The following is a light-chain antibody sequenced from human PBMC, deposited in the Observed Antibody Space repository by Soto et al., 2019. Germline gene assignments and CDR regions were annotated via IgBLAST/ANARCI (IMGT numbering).Light chain of an antibody. Sequence: VLTQAPGTLSLTPGERATLSCRASQSVRNVYLAWYQQKPGRAPRLLIYDASNRATGIPDRFSGSGSGTDFTLTINRLEPEDFAVYYCQQSGSSPRTFGQGTKVDIK. CDR1: QSVRNVY. J-gene: IGKJ2*01. V-gene: IGKV3-20*01. CDR3: QQSGSSPRT. CDR2: DAS.